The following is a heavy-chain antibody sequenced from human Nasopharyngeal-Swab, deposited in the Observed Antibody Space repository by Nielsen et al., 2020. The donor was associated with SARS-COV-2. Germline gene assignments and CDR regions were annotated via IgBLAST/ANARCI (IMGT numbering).Heavy chain of an antibody. CDR2: IKQDGSEK. J-gene: IGHJ3*02. V-gene: IGHV3-7*01. CDR3: ARPVGGYYPEVDDAFDI. CDR1: GFTFSRYW. Sequence: GGSLRLSCAASGFTFSRYWMSWVRQAPGKGLEWVANIKQDGSEKYYVDSVKGRFTISRDNAKNSLYLQMNSLRAEDTAVYYCARPVGGYYPEVDDAFDIWGQGTMITVSS. D-gene: IGHD3-22*01.